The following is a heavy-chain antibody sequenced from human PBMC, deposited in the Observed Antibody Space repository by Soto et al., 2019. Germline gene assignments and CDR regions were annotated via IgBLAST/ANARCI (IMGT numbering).Heavy chain of an antibody. CDR2: IYYSGST. Sequence: SETLSLTGTVSGGLISSYYWSWIRQHPGTGLEWIGYIYYSGSTNYNPSLKSRVTISVDTSKNQFSLKLSPVTAADPAVYYCARVVELHTRKESHEYFDYWGQGTLVTVSS. CDR3: ARVVELHTRKESHEYFDY. V-gene: IGHV4-59*01. D-gene: IGHD1-26*01. CDR1: GGLISSYY. J-gene: IGHJ4*02.